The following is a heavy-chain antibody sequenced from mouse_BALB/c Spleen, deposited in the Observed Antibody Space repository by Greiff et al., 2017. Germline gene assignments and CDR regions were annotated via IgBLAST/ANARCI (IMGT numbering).Heavy chain of an antibody. CDR1: GYTFTSYY. J-gene: IGHJ4*01. Sequence: QVQLQQSGPELVKPGASVRISCKASGYTFTSYYIHWVKQRPGQGLEWIGWIYPGNVNTKYNEKFKGKATLTADKSSSTAYMQLSSLTSEDSAVYYCARSEGAMDYWGQGTSVTVSS. CDR2: IYPGNVNT. CDR3: ARSEGAMDY. V-gene: IGHV1S56*01.